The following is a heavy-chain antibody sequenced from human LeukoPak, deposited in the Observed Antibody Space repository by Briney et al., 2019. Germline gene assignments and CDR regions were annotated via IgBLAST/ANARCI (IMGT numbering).Heavy chain of an antibody. CDR1: GGSLSSYY. V-gene: IGHV4-34*01. J-gene: IGHJ5*02. D-gene: IGHD2-2*01. CDR2: INHSGST. CDR3: ARVKRDIVVVPAARWLDP. Sequence: KASETLSLTCAVYGGSLSSYYWSSVRQPPGKGLEWIGEINHSGSTNYNPSLKSRVTISVDTSKNQFSLKLSSENAANTALYFCARVKRDIVVVPAARWLDPGGRETLVTVSS.